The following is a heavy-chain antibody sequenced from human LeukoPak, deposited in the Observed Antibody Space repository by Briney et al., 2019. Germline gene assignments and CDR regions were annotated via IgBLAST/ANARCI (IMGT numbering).Heavy chain of an antibody. D-gene: IGHD3-22*01. V-gene: IGHV3-7*03. CDR1: GFTFSSYW. CDR2: IKQDGSEK. CDR3: AREARYYYDSSGYWNWFDP. J-gene: IGHJ5*02. Sequence: GGSLRLSCAASGFTFSSYWMSWVRQAPGKGLEWVANIKQDGSEKYYVDSVKGRFTISRDNAKNSLYLQMNSLRAEDTAVYYCAREARYYYDSSGYWNWFDPWGQGTLVTVSS.